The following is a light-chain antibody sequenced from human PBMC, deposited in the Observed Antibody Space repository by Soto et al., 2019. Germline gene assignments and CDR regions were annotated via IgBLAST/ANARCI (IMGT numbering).Light chain of an antibody. V-gene: IGKV3-15*01. CDR1: QSISSS. J-gene: IGKJ2*01. CDR3: QQYNNWPFT. Sequence: EIVMTQSPATLSVSPGERVTLSCRAGQSISSSLAWYQQKPGQAPRLLIYGASVRATGVPATFSCSGAGTEFTLIISSLQSEQCGVYYCQQYNNWPFTFGQGTKLEIK. CDR2: GAS.